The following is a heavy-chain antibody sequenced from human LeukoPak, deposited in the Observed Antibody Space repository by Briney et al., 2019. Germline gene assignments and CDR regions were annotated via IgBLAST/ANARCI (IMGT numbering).Heavy chain of an antibody. D-gene: IGHD5-18*01. Sequence: SETLSLTCTVSGHSISSGYYWGWIRQPPGKGLEWIGSIYHSGSTYYNPSLKSRVTISVDTSKNQFSLKLSSVTAADTAVYYCATQNRLLDAFDIWGQGTMVTVSS. CDR3: ATQNRLLDAFDI. CDR1: GHSISSGYY. CDR2: IYHSGST. J-gene: IGHJ3*02. V-gene: IGHV4-38-2*02.